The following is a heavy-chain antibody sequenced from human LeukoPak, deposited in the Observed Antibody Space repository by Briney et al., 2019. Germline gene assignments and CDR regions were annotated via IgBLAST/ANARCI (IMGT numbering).Heavy chain of an antibody. CDR2: IYTSGST. Sequence: SETLSLTCTVSGGSISSYYWSWIRQPAGKGLEWIGRIYTSGSTNYNPSLKSRVTMSVDTSKNQFSLKLSSVTAADTAVYYCARERYSSSWYNWFDPWGQGTLVTVSS. V-gene: IGHV4-4*07. J-gene: IGHJ5*02. D-gene: IGHD6-13*01. CDR3: ARERYSSSWYNWFDP. CDR1: GGSISSYY.